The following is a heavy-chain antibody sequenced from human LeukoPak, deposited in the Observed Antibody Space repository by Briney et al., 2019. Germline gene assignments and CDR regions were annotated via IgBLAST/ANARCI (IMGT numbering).Heavy chain of an antibody. D-gene: IGHD2-2*01. CDR1: GYTFTSYG. J-gene: IGHJ4*02. Sequence: ASVNVSCKASGYTFTSYGISWVRQAPGQGLEWMGWISSYNVITNYAQKLQGRVTMTTDTSTSTAYMELRSLRSDDTAVYYCARDIVVVPARGDYWGQGTLVTVSS. V-gene: IGHV1-18*01. CDR2: ISSYNVIT. CDR3: ARDIVVVPARGDY.